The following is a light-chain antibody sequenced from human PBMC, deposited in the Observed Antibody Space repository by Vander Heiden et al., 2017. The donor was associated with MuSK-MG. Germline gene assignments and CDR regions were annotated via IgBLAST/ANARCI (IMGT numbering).Light chain of an antibody. CDR1: RSDSSSP. CDR3: QLYSDSLVT. V-gene: IGKV3-20*01. Sequence: ELVLTQSPGTLSLSPGERATLSCRASRSDSSSPLAWYQQKPGQAPRLLTYAASNRATGIPDRFSGSGSGTDFTLTIGRLEPEDFAMYYCQLYSDSLVTFGHGTKVDFK. J-gene: IGKJ3*01. CDR2: AAS.